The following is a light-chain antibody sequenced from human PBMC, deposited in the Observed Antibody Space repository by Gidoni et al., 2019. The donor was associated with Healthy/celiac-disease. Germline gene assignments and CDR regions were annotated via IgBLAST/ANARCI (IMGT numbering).Light chain of an antibody. CDR1: QSVLYSSNNKNY. J-gene: IGKJ3*01. CDR3: QQYYSTPFT. Sequence: VLTQSPDPLAVSLGERATINCKSSQSVLYSSNNKNYLAWYQQKPGQPPKLLIYWASTRESGVPDRFSGSGSGTDFTLTISSLQVEDVAVYYCQQYYSTPFTFGPGTKVDIK. V-gene: IGKV4-1*01. CDR2: WAS.